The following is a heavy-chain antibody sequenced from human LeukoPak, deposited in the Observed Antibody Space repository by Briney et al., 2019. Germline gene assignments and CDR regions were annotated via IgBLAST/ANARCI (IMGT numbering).Heavy chain of an antibody. Sequence: GESLKISCKGSGYTFTTYWIGWVRQVPGKGLEWMGIICPSNSNIKYSPSFQGQVTISADTSTSTAYLQWSSLRVSDTAIYYCARQLSDSSGGPWRVYFDPWGQGTLVTVSS. J-gene: IGHJ5*02. V-gene: IGHV5-51*01. CDR2: ICPSNSNI. CDR1: GYTFTTYW. CDR3: ARQLSDSSGGPWRVYFDP. D-gene: IGHD2-15*01.